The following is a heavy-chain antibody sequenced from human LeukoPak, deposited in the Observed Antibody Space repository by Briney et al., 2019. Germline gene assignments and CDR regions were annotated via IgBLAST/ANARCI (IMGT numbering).Heavy chain of an antibody. Sequence: ASVKVSCKASGYTFTGYYMHWVRQAPGQALEWMGWINPNSGGTNYAQKFQGRVTMTRDTSISTAYMELSRLRSDDTAVYYCARVRCSSTSCCNDYWGQGTLVTVSS. CDR3: ARVRCSSTSCCNDY. D-gene: IGHD2-2*01. J-gene: IGHJ4*02. V-gene: IGHV1-2*02. CDR1: GYTFTGYY. CDR2: INPNSGGT.